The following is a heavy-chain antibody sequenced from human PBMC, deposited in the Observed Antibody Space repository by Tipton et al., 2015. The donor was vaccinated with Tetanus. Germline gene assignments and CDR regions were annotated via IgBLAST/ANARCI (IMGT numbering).Heavy chain of an antibody. CDR2: IGPSSTTI. Sequence: SLRLPCAASGFTFSNYGMSWVRQAPGKGLEWVLYIGPSSTTIYYADFVKGRFTISRDNAQNSLYLQMNSLGDEDTAVYYCARAAYSSTPDHWGQGTLVTVSS. J-gene: IGHJ4*02. D-gene: IGHD6-13*01. CDR1: GFTFSNYG. CDR3: ARAAYSSTPDH. V-gene: IGHV3-48*02.